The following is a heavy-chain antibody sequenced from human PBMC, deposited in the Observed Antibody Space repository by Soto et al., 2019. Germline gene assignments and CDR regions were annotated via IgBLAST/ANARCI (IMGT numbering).Heavy chain of an antibody. Sequence: GASVKVSCKASGYTFTSYGISWVRQAPGQGLEWMGWISAYNGNTNYAQKLQGRVTMTTDTSTSTAYMELRSLRSDDTAVYYCARIDYGDYQGPLDYWGQGTPVTVSS. V-gene: IGHV1-18*01. CDR1: GYTFTSYG. CDR3: ARIDYGDYQGPLDY. J-gene: IGHJ4*02. D-gene: IGHD4-17*01. CDR2: ISAYNGNT.